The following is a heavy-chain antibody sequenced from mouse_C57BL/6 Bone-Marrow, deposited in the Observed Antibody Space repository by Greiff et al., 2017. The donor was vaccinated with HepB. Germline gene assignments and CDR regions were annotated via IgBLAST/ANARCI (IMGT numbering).Heavy chain of an antibody. CDR2: IDPENGDT. CDR3: TRIYYDYDGAWFAY. V-gene: IGHV14-4*01. CDR1: GFNIKDDY. D-gene: IGHD2-4*01. J-gene: IGHJ3*01. Sequence: VQLKQSGAELVRPGASVKLSCTASGFNIKDDYMHWVKQRPEQGLEWIGWIDPENGDTEYASKFQGKATITADTSSNTAYLQLSSLTSEDTAVYYCTRIYYDYDGAWFAYWGQGTLVTVSA.